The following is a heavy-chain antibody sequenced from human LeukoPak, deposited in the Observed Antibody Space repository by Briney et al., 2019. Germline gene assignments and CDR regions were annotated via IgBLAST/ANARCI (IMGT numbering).Heavy chain of an antibody. J-gene: IGHJ4*02. CDR3: AREGSYCVGGDCYSFDS. CDR1: GYRFISHY. D-gene: IGHD2-21*02. Sequence: GASVKVSCKASGYRFISHYIHWVRQAPGQGPEWLGWMHAGNGNTRYPEKFEGRVTMTRDTSSNTAYMDLTSLGSDDTAVYYCAREGSYCVGGDCYSFDSWGKGTLVTVSS. CDR2: MHAGNGNT. V-gene: IGHV1-2*02.